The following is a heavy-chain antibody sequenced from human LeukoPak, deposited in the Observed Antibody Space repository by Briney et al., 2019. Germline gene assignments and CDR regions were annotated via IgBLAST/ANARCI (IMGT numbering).Heavy chain of an antibody. CDR2: ISDSGGIT. CDR3: AKSHSLEYRGYFDY. V-gene: IGHV3-23*01. J-gene: IGHJ4*02. CDR1: GFTFSVYA. D-gene: IGHD2/OR15-2a*01. Sequence: PGGSLRLSCATSGFTFSVYAMSWVRQAPGEGLEWVSTISDSGGITYYADSVKGRFTISRVNSKNTLYLLMNELSAEDTAVYYCAKSHSLEYRGYFDYWGQGTLVTVSS.